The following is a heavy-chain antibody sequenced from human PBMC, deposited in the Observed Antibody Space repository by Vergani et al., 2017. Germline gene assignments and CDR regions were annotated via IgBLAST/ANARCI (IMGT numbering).Heavy chain of an antibody. Sequence: QVQLQQWGAGLLKPSETLSLTCAVYGGSFSGYYWSWIRQPPGKGLEWIGEINHSGSTNYNPSLKSRVTISVDTSKNQCSRKLSSVTAADTAVYYCARGRFDSYGSGDFDYWGQGTLVTVSS. CDR3: ARGRFDSYGSGDFDY. V-gene: IGHV4-34*01. CDR2: INHSGST. D-gene: IGHD5-18*01. J-gene: IGHJ4*02. CDR1: GGSFSGYY.